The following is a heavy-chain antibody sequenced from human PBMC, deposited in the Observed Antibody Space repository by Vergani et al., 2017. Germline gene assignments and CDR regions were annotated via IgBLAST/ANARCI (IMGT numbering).Heavy chain of an antibody. CDR2: IIPIFGTA. CDR3: ARGLGYSGYVYFQFDY. Sequence: QVQLVQSGAEVKKPGSSVKVSCKASGGTFSSYAISWVRQAPGQGLEWMGGIIPIFGTANYAQKFQGRVTITADKSTSTAYMELSSLRSEDTAVYYRARGLGYSGYVYFQFDYWGQGTLVTVSS. V-gene: IGHV1-69*06. CDR1: GGTFSSYA. J-gene: IGHJ4*02. D-gene: IGHD5-12*01.